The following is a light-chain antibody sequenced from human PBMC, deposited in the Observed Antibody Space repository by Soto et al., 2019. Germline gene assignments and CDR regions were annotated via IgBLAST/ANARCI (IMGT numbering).Light chain of an antibody. J-gene: IGKJ2*01. V-gene: IGKV3D-15*01. Sequence: EVVMTQSPATLSVSPGERATVSCRAIQSVSTNLAWYQQRPGQAPRLLIYDASTRATGIPARFSGSESGTEFTLTITSLSSEDFGFYYCQQYNNWPRTFGQGTERLIK. CDR1: QSVSTN. CDR3: QQYNNWPRT. CDR2: DAS.